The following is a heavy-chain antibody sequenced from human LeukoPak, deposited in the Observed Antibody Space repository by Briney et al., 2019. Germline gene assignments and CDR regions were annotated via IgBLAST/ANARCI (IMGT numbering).Heavy chain of an antibody. V-gene: IGHV4-34*01. J-gene: IGHJ4*02. CDR2: INHSGST. CDR1: GGSFSGYY. D-gene: IGHD6-19*01. Sequence: SETLSLTCAVYGGSFSGYYWSWIRQPPGKGLEWIGKINHSGSTNYNPSLKSRVTISVDTSKNQFSLKLSSVTAADTAVYYCARRSNAVAVVYYFDYWGQGTLVTVSP. CDR3: ARRSNAVAVVYYFDY.